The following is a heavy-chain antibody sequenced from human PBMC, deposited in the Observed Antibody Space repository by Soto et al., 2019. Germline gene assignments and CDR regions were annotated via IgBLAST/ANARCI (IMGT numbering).Heavy chain of an antibody. CDR1: GFTVTINY. CDR3: PGYGY. Sequence: EVQVVESGGGLIQPGGSLRLSCAVSGFTVTINYMSWVRQAPGKGLEWVSVIYSGGTIYYADSVKGRFTISRDTSKNKLYLQMNRLRGEDTAVYYCPGYGYWGQGTLVTVSS. V-gene: IGHV3-53*01. CDR2: IYSGGTI. J-gene: IGHJ4*02. D-gene: IGHD5-12*01.